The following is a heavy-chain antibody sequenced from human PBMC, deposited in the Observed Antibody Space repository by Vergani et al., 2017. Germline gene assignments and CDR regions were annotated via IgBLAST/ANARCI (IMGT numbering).Heavy chain of an antibody. V-gene: IGHV3-21*01. J-gene: IGHJ3*02. CDR3: ARDFGFGVMGAFDI. CDR2: ISSSRSYI. Sequence: EVQLVESGGGLVKPGGSLRLFCAASGFPFSCYSMNWVRQGPGKGLEWVSSISSSRSYIYYADSVKGRFTISRDNAKNSLYLQMNSLRAEDTAVYYCARDFGFGVMGAFDIWGQGTMVTVSS. D-gene: IGHD3-16*01. CDR1: GFPFSCYS.